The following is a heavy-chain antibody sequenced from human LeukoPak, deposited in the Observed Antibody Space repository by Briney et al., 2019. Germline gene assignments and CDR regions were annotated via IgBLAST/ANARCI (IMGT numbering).Heavy chain of an antibody. V-gene: IGHV1-18*01. Sequence: ASVKVSCKASGYTFTSYGISWVRQAPGQGLEWMGWISAYNGNTNYAQKLQGRVTMTTDTSTSTAYMELRSLRSDDTAVYYCAREPAMTTMTTEYFQHWGQGTLVTVSS. CDR3: AREPAMTTMTTEYFQH. J-gene: IGHJ1*01. CDR2: ISAYNGNT. D-gene: IGHD4-17*01. CDR1: GYTFTSYG.